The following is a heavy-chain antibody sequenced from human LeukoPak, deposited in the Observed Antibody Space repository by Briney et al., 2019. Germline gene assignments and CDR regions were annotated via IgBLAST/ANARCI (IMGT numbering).Heavy chain of an antibody. V-gene: IGHV4-59*01. CDR2: INDIGST. CDR1: RGYSRGYF. J-gene: IGHJ5*02. CDR3: ARVFRNWFDP. D-gene: IGHD3-3*01. Sequence: TETLSLTCTATRGYSRGYFWSWIREPPRKGLECIGYINDIGSTNNSPSLKRRVTISVDTSKNQFSLKLSSVTAADTAVYYCARVFRNWFDPWGQGTLVTVSS.